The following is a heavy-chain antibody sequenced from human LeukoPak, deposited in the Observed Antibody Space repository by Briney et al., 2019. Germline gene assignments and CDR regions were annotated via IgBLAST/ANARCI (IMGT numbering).Heavy chain of an antibody. D-gene: IGHD4-23*01. CDR2: MNPNSGNT. Sequence: ASVKVSCKASGYTFTSYDINCVRQATGQGLGRMGWMNPNSGNTGYAQKFQGRVTMTRNTSISTAYMELSSLRSEDTAVYYCARGPPRYGGKSLGYWGQGTLVTVSS. CDR3: ARGPPRYGGKSLGY. CDR1: GYTFTSYD. J-gene: IGHJ4*02. V-gene: IGHV1-8*01.